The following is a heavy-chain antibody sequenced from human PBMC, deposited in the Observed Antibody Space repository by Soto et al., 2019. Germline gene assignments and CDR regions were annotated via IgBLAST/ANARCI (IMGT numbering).Heavy chain of an antibody. Sequence: ESGGGLVQPGGSLRLSCAASGFTFSSYSMNWVRQAPGKGLEWVSYISSSSSTIYYADSVKGRFTISRDNAKNSLYLQMNSLRAEDTAVYYCARHPERIAEIGWFGPWGQGTLVTVSS. CDR2: ISSSSSTI. J-gene: IGHJ5*02. V-gene: IGHV3-48*01. CDR1: GFTFSSYS. D-gene: IGHD6-13*01. CDR3: ARHPERIAEIGWFGP.